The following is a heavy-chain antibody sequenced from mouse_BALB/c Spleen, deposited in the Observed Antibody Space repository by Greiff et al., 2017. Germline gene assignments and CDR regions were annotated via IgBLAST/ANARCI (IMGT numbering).Heavy chain of an antibody. D-gene: IGHD2-14*01. Sequence: VQLQQSGAELVRPGSSVKISCKASGYAFSSYWMNWVKQRPGQGLEWIGQIYPGDGDTNYNGKFKGKATLTADKSSSTAYMQLSSLTSEDSAVYFCAKKDYRYDGWFAYWGQGTLVTVSA. CDR1: GYAFSSYW. V-gene: IGHV1-80*01. CDR3: AKKDYRYDGWFAY. CDR2: IYPGDGDT. J-gene: IGHJ3*01.